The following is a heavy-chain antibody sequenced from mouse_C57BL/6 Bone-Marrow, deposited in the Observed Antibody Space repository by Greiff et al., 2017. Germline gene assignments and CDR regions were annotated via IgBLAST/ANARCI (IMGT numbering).Heavy chain of an antibody. D-gene: IGHD2-1*01. CDR1: GFTFSSYA. V-gene: IGHV5-4*01. J-gene: IGHJ2*01. CDR2: ISDGGSYT. Sequence: DVQLVESGGGLVKPGGSLKLSCAASGFTFSSYAMSWVRQTPEKRLEWVATISDGGSYTYYPDNVKGRFTISRDNAKNNLYLQMSHLKSEDTAMYYCARDHYGNYGYWGQGTTLTVSS. CDR3: ARDHYGNYGY.